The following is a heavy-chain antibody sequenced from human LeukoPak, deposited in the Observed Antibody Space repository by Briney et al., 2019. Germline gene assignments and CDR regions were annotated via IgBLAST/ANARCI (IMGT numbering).Heavy chain of an antibody. V-gene: IGHV3-53*04. CDR1: GFTVSSNY. CDR2: INSGGST. J-gene: IGHJ4*01. D-gene: IGHD2/OR15-2a*01. Sequence: PGGSLRLSCAASGFTVSSNYMSWVRQAPGKGLEWVSVINSGGSTYYADSVKGRFTISRHNSKNTLYLQMNSLRAEDTAVYYCARGRIAQFLCEYYFDYRGHGTVVTVSS. CDR3: ARGRIAQFLCEYYFDY.